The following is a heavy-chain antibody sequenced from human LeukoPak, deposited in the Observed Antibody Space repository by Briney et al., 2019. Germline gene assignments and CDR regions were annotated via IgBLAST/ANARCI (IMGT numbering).Heavy chain of an antibody. V-gene: IGHV1-69*04. D-gene: IGHD2-2*01. J-gene: IGHJ5*02. CDR1: GGTFSSYA. CDR2: IIPIFGIA. CDR3: AAGVDVLVPDGGWFDP. Sequence: SVKVSCKASGGTFSSYAISWVRQAPGQGLEWMGRIIPIFGIANYAQKFQGRVTITADKSTSTADMEPSSLRSEDTAVYYCAAGVDVLVPDGGWFDPWGQGTLVTVSS.